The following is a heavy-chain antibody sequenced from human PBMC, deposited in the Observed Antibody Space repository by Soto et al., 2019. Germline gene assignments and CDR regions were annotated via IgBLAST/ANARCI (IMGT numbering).Heavy chain of an antibody. J-gene: IGHJ4*02. D-gene: IGHD3-3*01. CDR2: ISSGGTTI. Sequence: LRLSCAASGFTFSSYEMNWVRQAPGKGREWVSYISSGGTTIYYADSVKGRFTISRDNAKNSLDLQMNSLRADDTAIYYCARALDFWSGYLSDWGQGTLVTVSS. CDR3: ARALDFWSGYLSD. CDR1: GFTFSSYE. V-gene: IGHV3-48*03.